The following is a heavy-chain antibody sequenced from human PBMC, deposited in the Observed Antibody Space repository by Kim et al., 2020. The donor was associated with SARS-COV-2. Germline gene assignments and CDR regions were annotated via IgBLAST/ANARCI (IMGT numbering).Heavy chain of an antibody. D-gene: IGHD1-1*01. J-gene: IGHJ6*02. V-gene: IGHV3-48*02. CDR1: GFTFSSYS. CDR2: ISSSSSTI. CDR3: ARDPTPYNWNDEGLYYYGMDV. Sequence: GGSLRLSCAASGFTFSSYSMNWVRQAPGKGLEWVSYISSSSSTIYYADSVKGRFTISRDNAKNSLYLQMNSLRDEDTAVYYCARDPTPYNWNDEGLYYYGMDVWGQGTTVTVSS.